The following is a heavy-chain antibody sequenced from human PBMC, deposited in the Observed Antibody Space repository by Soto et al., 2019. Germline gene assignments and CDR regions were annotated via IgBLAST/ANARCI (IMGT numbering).Heavy chain of an antibody. V-gene: IGHV3-33*01. CDR1: GFTCSSYG. Sequence: GGSLRLSCAASGFTCSSYGMHWVRQAPGKGLEWVAVIWYDGSNKYYADSVKGRFTISRDNSKNTLYLQMNSLRAEDTAVYYCARDGNDFDFDYWGQGTLVTVSS. CDR3: ARDGNDFDFDY. CDR2: IWYDGSNK. J-gene: IGHJ4*02. D-gene: IGHD3-3*01.